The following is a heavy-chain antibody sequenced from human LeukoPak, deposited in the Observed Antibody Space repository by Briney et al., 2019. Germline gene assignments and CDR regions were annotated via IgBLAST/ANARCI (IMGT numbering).Heavy chain of an antibody. J-gene: IGHJ6*03. CDR1: GFTFSSYA. CDR2: ISGSGGST. V-gene: IGHV3-23*01. Sequence: GGSLRLSCAASGFTFSSYAMSWVRQAPGKGLEWVSAISGSGGSTYYADSVKGRFTISRDNSKNTLYLQMNSLRAEDTAVYYCAKAATGYSSSWLHYYYYYMDVWGKGTTVTVSS. D-gene: IGHD6-13*01. CDR3: AKAATGYSSSWLHYYYYYMDV.